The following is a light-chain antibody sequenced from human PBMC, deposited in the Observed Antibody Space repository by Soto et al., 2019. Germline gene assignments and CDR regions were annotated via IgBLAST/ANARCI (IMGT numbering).Light chain of an antibody. V-gene: IGLV2-14*01. CDR1: SSDVGGYNF. CDR2: EVN. CDR3: SSYTTTSTHFV. J-gene: IGLJ1*01. Sequence: QSALTQPASVSGSPGQSITISCTGTSSDVGGYNFVSWYQHHPGKAPKLMIYEVNNRPSGVSNRFSGSKSGNTASLTISGLQAEDEAEYYCSSYTTTSTHFVFGTGTKVTVL.